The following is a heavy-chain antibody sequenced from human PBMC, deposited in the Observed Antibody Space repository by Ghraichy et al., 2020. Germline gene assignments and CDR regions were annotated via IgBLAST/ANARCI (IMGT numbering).Heavy chain of an antibody. V-gene: IGHV3-7*03. CDR1: GFTFSSYW. D-gene: IGHD6-19*01. CDR2: IKPDVSER. Sequence: GGSLRLSCAASGFTFSSYWMSWVRQAPGKGLEWVANIKPDVSERYYLDSVKGRFTISRDNAENSLYLQMHSIRAEDTAVYYCARRVAVAGTWIWYLDLWGRGTLVSVSS. J-gene: IGHJ2*01. CDR3: ARRVAVAGTWIWYLDL.